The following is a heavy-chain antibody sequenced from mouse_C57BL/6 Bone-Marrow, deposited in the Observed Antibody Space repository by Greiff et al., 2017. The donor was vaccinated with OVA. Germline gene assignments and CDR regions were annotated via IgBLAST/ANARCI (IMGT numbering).Heavy chain of an antibody. CDR1: GYTFTSYW. CDR3: ARRKDYSNYFDY. J-gene: IGHJ2*01. D-gene: IGHD2-5*01. CDR2: IYPGSGST. V-gene: IGHV1-55*01. Sequence: VQLQQPGAELVKPGASVKMSCKASGYTFTSYWITWVKQRPGQGLEWIGDIYPGSGSTNYNEKFKSKATLTVDTSSSTAYMQLSSLTSEDSAVYYCARRKDYSNYFDYWGQGTTLTVSS.